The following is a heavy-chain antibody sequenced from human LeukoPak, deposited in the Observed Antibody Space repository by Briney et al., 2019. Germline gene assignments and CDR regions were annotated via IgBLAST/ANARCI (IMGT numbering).Heavy chain of an antibody. CDR3: AGAARVDTAMVTGPDY. CDR2: IIPILGIA. J-gene: IGHJ4*02. D-gene: IGHD5-18*01. V-gene: IGHV1-69*04. Sequence: ASVKVSCKASGGTFSSYAISWVRQAPGQGLEWMGRIIPILGIANYAQKFQGRVTITADKSTSTAYMELSSLRSEDTAVYYCAGAARVDTAMVTGPDYWGQGTLVTVSS. CDR1: GGTFSSYA.